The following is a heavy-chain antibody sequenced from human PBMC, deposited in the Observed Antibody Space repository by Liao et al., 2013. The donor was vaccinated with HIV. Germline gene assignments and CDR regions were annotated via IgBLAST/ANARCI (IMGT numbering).Heavy chain of an antibody. J-gene: IGHJ5*02. D-gene: IGHD6-19*01. CDR1: GGSVKSGNYY. Sequence: QVQLQESGPGLVKPSQTLSLTCTVSGGSVKSGNYYWSWIRQPAGKGLEWIGRIYTSGSTNYNPSLKSRVTMSVDTSKNQFSLKLSSVTAADTAVYYCARVWLEPYSSGWYNWFDPWGQGTLVTVSS. V-gene: IGHV4-61*02. CDR3: ARVWLEPYSSGWYNWFDP. CDR2: IYTSGST.